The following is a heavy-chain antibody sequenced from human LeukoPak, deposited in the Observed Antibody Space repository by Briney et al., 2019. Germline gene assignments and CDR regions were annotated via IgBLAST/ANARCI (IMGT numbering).Heavy chain of an antibody. V-gene: IGHV5-51*01. CDR3: ARSRRVSSGWYYFDY. Sequence: GESLKISCKGSGYSITSYWIGWVRQMPGKGLEWMGIIYPGDSDTRYSPSFQGQVTISADKSISTAYLQWSSLKASDTAMYYCARSRRVSSGWYYFDYWGQGTLVTVSS. CDR2: IYPGDSDT. CDR1: GYSITSYW. D-gene: IGHD6-19*01. J-gene: IGHJ4*02.